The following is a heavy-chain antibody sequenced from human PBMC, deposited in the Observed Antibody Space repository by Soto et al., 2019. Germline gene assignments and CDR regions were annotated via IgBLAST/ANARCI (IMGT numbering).Heavy chain of an antibody. CDR1: GGSFSGYY. V-gene: IGHV4-31*11. D-gene: IGHD6-13*01. Sequence: SETLSLTCAVYGGSFSGYYWSWIRQHPGKGLEWIGYIHYSGSTYYNPSLKSRVTMSIDTSKNLFSLNLSSVTAADTAVYYCARAGGAGSGHDWFDPWGQGTLVTVSS. J-gene: IGHJ5*02. CDR2: IHYSGST. CDR3: ARAGGAGSGHDWFDP.